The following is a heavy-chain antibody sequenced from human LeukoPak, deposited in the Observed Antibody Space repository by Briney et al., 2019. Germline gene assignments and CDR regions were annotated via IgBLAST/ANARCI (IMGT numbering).Heavy chain of an antibody. CDR2: INRSGSTI. Sequence: PGGSLRLSFVAPGFTFSASEVNWGRQAPGKGLEWVSHINRSGSTIYYADSVNGRFTISRDNAKNSLYLQLNSLRAEDTAVYYCASQMYDFCSGSLMAWGQGTLVAVSS. CDR3: ASQMYDFCSGSLMA. D-gene: IGHD3/OR15-3a*01. V-gene: IGHV3-48*03. J-gene: IGHJ5*01. CDR1: GFTFSASE.